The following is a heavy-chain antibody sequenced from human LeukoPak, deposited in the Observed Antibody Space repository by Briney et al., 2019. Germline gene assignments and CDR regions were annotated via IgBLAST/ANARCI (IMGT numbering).Heavy chain of an antibody. CDR1: GFSFRDYT. CDR3: AKDSPSRTATTEVPVDY. V-gene: IGHV3-21*01. J-gene: IGHJ4*02. Sequence: PGGSLRLSCAASGFSFRDYTMNWVPQAPGKGLEWVASFSSSSSYIYFANSVRGRFSISRDNAKNSLYLQMNSLRAEDTAVYYCAKDSPSRTATTEVPVDYWGQGTLVTVSS. D-gene: IGHD1/OR15-1a*01. CDR2: FSSSSSYI.